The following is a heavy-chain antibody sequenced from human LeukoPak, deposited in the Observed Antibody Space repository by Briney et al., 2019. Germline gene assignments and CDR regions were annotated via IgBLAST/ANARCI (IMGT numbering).Heavy chain of an antibody. Sequence: ASVKVSCKASGYTFTGYYMHWVRQAPGQGLEWMGRINPNSGGTNYAQKFQGRVTMTRDTSISTAYMELSRLRSDDTAVYYCARRPQTTVTSDYWGQGTLVTVSS. CDR2: INPNSGGT. CDR1: GYTFTGYY. CDR3: ARRPQTTVTSDY. V-gene: IGHV1-2*06. J-gene: IGHJ4*02. D-gene: IGHD4-17*01.